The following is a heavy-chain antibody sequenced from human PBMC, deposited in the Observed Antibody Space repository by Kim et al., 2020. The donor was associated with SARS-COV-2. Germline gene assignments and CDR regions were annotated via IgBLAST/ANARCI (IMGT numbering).Heavy chain of an antibody. D-gene: IGHD3-3*01. CDR2: ISYDGSNK. Sequence: GGSLRLSCAASGFTFSSYAMHWVRQAPGKGLEWVAVISYDGSNKYYADSVKGRFTISRDNSKNTLYLQMNSLRAEDTAVYYCARGGERITIFGRGYWGQGTLFTVSS. CDR3: ARGGERITIFGRGY. J-gene: IGHJ4*02. V-gene: IGHV3-30-3*01. CDR1: GFTFSSYA.